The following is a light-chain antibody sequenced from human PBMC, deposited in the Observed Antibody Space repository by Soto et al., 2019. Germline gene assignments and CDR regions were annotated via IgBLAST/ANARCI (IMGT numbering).Light chain of an antibody. V-gene: IGKV3-20*01. CDR2: GAS. CDR3: QQYGGSPLYT. CDR1: QSVSSSY. J-gene: IGKJ2*01. Sequence: EIVLTHSPGTLSLSPGERATLSFSSSQSVSSSYLAWYQQKPGQAPRLLIYGASSRATGIPDRFSGSGSGTDFTLTISRLEPEDFAVYYCQQYGGSPLYTFGQGTKVDIK.